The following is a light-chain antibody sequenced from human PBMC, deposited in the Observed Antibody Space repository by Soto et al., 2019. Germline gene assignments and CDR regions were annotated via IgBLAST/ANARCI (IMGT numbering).Light chain of an antibody. CDR2: DVT. V-gene: IGLV2-11*01. Sequence: QSARTHPLSVSGSPGHSVTISCTGTSSDLGSYNYVSWYQQHPGKAPKLIIYDVTKRPSGVPDRFSGSKSGNTASLTISGLQAEDEADHCCCSYAGSSNYVFGTGTNVTVL. J-gene: IGLJ1*01. CDR3: CSYAGSSNYV. CDR1: SSDLGSYNY.